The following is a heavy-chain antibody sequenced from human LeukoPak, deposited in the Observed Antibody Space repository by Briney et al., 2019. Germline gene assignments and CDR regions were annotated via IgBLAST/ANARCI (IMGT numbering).Heavy chain of an antibody. CDR3: AKEEWELLPYYYYMDV. D-gene: IGHD1-26*01. J-gene: IGHJ6*03. CDR1: GFTFSSYW. CDR2: IKTDGSLT. Sequence: GGSLRLSCVASGFTFSSYWMTWVRQAPGKGLEWVANIKTDGSLTYYVDSVKGRFTISRDNAKNSLYLQMNSLRAEDTAVYYCAKEEWELLPYYYYMDVWGKGTTVTVSS. V-gene: IGHV3-7*01.